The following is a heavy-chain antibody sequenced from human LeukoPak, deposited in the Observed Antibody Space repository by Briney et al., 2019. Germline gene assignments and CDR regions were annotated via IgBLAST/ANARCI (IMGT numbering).Heavy chain of an antibody. D-gene: IGHD2-15*01. CDR3: AKAASRLGYCSGGSCSGSDY. J-gene: IGHJ4*02. Sequence: GGSLRLSCAASGFTVSSNYMSWVRQAPGKGLEWVSVIYSGGSTYYADSVKGRFTISRDNSKNTLYLQMNSLRAEDTAVYYCAKAASRLGYCSGGSCSGSDYWGQGTLVTVSS. CDR1: GFTVSSNY. CDR2: IYSGGST. V-gene: IGHV3-53*01.